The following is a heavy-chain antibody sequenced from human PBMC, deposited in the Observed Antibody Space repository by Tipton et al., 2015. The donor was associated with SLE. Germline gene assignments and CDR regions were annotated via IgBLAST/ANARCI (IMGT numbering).Heavy chain of an antibody. CDR3: ARTKEGYCCGGSCDGY. V-gene: IGHV4-34*01. D-gene: IGHD2-15*01. Sequence: TLSLTCAVYGGSFSGYYWSWIRQPPGKGLEWIGEINHSGSTNYNPSLKSRVTISVDTSKNQFSLKLTSVTAADTAVYYCARTKEGYCCGGSCDGYWGQGSLVTVFS. CDR2: INHSGST. J-gene: IGHJ4*02. CDR1: GGSFSGYY.